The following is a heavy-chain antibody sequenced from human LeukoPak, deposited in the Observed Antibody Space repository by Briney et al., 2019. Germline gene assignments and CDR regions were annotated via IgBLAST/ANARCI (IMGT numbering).Heavy chain of an antibody. Sequence: GGSLRLSCAASGFTFGAFGMHWVRQAPGMGLEWVAFIRNDGSNKYYADSVRGRFTISRDTSNNTLYLQINSLRREDTAVYYCARVVRERFDHWGQGTLVTVSS. CDR3: ARVVRERFDH. CDR2: IRNDGSNK. V-gene: IGHV3-30*02. J-gene: IGHJ4*02. D-gene: IGHD3-10*01. CDR1: GFTFGAFG.